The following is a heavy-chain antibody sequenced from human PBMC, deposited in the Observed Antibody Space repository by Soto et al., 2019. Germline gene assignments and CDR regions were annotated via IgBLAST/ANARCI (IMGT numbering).Heavy chain of an antibody. Sequence: SETLSLTCSVSGGSISSSGHYWGWIRQPPGKGLEWIGSIYYSGSTYHNPSLKSRVTISVDTSKNQFSLKLKSVTAADTAMYYCARQVAAHSYYGMDVWGQGTTVTVSS. CDR3: ARQVAAHSYYGMDV. J-gene: IGHJ6*02. D-gene: IGHD6-6*01. V-gene: IGHV4-39*01. CDR2: IYYSGST. CDR1: GGSISSSGHY.